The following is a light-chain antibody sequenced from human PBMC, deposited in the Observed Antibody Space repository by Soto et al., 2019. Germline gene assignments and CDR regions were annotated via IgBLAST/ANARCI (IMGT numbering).Light chain of an antibody. Sequence: EIVMTQSPATLSGAPGERATLSCRASQSVSRSYLAWYQQKPGQAPRILIYGASSRATGIAARFSGSGSGTELTLTISSLKSEDFAVYYCQQYYHWLNFGGGTKVDI. CDR2: GAS. J-gene: IGKJ4*01. CDR1: QSVSRSY. V-gene: IGKV3-15*01. CDR3: QQYYHWLN.